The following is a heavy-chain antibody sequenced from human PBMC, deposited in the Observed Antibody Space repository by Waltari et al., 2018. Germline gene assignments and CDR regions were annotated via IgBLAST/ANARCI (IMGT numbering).Heavy chain of an antibody. V-gene: IGHV3-23*01. D-gene: IGHD1-26*01. CDR2: ISGSGGST. J-gene: IGHJ4*02. CDR1: GLPFSSYA. Sequence: EVQLLESGGGLVQPGGSLRLSCGASGLPFSSYAMSLVRQAPGKGLEWVSAISGSGGSTYYADSVKGRFTISRDNSKNTLYLQMNSLRAEDTAVYYCAKDLTPSGSYLFDYWGQGTLVTVSS. CDR3: AKDLTPSGSYLFDY.